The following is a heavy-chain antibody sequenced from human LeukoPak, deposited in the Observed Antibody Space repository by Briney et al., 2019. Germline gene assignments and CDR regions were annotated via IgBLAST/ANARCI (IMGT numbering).Heavy chain of an antibody. J-gene: IGHJ3*02. V-gene: IGHV4-39*01. CDR3: ARLPQTYYYDSSGYYGAFDI. CDR1: GGSISSSSYY. Sequence: SETLSLTCTVSGGSISSSSYYWGWIRQPPGKGLEWIGSIYYSGSTYYNPSLKSRVTISVDTSKNQFSLKLSSVTAADTAVYYCARLPQTYYYDSSGYYGAFDIWGQGTMVTVSS. CDR2: IYYSGST. D-gene: IGHD3-22*01.